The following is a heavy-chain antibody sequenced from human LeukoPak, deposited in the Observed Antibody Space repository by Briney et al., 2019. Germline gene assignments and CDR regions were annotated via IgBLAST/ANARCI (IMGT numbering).Heavy chain of an antibody. CDR1: GGSISSYY. Sequence: SETLSLTCTVPGGSISSYYWSWIRQPAGKGLEWIGRIYTSGSTNYNPSLKSRVTMSVDTSKNQFSLKLSSVTAADTAVYYCARGEQQLAWFDPWGQGTLVTVSS. V-gene: IGHV4-4*07. CDR3: ARGEQQLAWFDP. CDR2: IYTSGST. J-gene: IGHJ5*02. D-gene: IGHD6-13*01.